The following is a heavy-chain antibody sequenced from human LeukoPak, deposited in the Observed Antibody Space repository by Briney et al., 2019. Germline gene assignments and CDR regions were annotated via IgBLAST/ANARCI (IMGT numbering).Heavy chain of an antibody. CDR3: ARILFYCSSTSCSAAFVI. Sequence: SETLSLTCAVSGGSISSYYWSWIRQPPGKGLEWIGDIYTSGSTNYNPSLKSRVTILVDTSKNQFSLKLSSVTAADTAVYYCARILFYCSSTSCSAAFVIWGHGTM. CDR2: IYTSGST. D-gene: IGHD2-2*01. V-gene: IGHV4-59*01. CDR1: GGSISSYY. J-gene: IGHJ3*02.